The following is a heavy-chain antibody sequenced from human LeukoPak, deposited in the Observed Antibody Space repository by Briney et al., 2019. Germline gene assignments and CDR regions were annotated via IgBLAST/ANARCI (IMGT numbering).Heavy chain of an antibody. V-gene: IGHV4-34*01. J-gene: IGHJ6*02. CDR2: IHHRAGA. Sequence: SETLSLTCAVYGGSFTDYYWSWIRHLPGKGLEWIGEIHHRAGANYNPSLWGRVTISADTSKNQFSLHLTSVTAADTATFYCTRGPVRDDGLTGISYYFGLDVWGHGTTVTVFS. D-gene: IGHD2-21*02. CDR1: GGSFTDYY. CDR3: TRGPVRDDGLTGISYYFGLDV.